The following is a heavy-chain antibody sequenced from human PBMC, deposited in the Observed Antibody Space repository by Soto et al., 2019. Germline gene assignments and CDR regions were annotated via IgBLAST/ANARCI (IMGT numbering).Heavy chain of an antibody. CDR3: AKDRLAVAGDFYYYGMDV. Sequence: GGSLRLSCAASGFTFTSYWMGWVRQAPGKGQEWVANIRQDGSEKYYVDSVKGRFTISRDNAKNSLYLQMNTLRAEDTAVYYCAKDRLAVAGDFYYYGMDVWGQGTTVTVSS. J-gene: IGHJ6*02. D-gene: IGHD6-19*01. CDR2: IRQDGSEK. CDR1: GFTFTSYW. V-gene: IGHV3-7*03.